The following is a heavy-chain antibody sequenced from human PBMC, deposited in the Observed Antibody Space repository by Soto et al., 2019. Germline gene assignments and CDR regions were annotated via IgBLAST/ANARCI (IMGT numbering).Heavy chain of an antibody. D-gene: IGHD3-10*01. Sequence: SETLSLTCTVSGGSINSGDYYWTWVRQPPGKGLQWIGNIFHSGSTYYTPSLQSRVTISLDTSKNHFSLKLSSVTPADTAVYYCARDRYYGSGTYYNFYSGMDVWGQGTTVTVSS. CDR1: GGSINSGDYY. V-gene: IGHV4-30-4*01. CDR2: IFHSGST. J-gene: IGHJ6*02. CDR3: ARDRYYGSGTYYNFYSGMDV.